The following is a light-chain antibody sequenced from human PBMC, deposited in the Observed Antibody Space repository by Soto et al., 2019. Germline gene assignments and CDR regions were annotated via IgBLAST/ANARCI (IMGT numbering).Light chain of an antibody. Sequence: DIQMTQSPSTLSASVGDRVTITSRASQSISSWLAWYQQKPGKAPKLLIYKASSLESGVPSRFSGSGSGTEFTLTISSLHPDDFATYYCQQYNSSSGTFGQGTKVEI. V-gene: IGKV1-5*03. CDR1: QSISSW. CDR2: KAS. J-gene: IGKJ1*01. CDR3: QQYNSSSGT.